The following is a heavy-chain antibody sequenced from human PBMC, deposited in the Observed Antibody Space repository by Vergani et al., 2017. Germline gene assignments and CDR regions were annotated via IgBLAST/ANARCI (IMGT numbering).Heavy chain of an antibody. V-gene: IGHV4-61*02. D-gene: IGHD5-12*01. CDR3: ARGGGYDDAFDI. J-gene: IGHJ3*02. Sequence: QVQLQESGPGLVKPSQTLSLTCTVSGGSISSGSYYWSWIRQPAGKGLEWIGRIYTSGSTNYNPSLKSRVTISVDTSKNQFSLKLSSVTAADTAVYYCARGGGYDDAFDIWGQGTMVTVSS. CDR1: GGSISSGSYY. CDR2: IYTSGST.